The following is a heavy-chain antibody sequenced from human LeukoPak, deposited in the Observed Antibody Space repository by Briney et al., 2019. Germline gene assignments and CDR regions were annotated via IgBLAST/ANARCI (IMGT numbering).Heavy chain of an antibody. CDR2: VNHSGST. V-gene: IGHV4-34*01. Sequence: NSSETLSLTCAVHGGSFSGYYWSWIRQPPGKGLEWIGEVNHSGSTNYNPSLKSRVTISVDTSKNQFSLKLSSVTAADTAVYYCAADSSSRDYWGQGTLVTVSS. J-gene: IGHJ4*02. D-gene: IGHD6-6*01. CDR3: AADSSSRDY. CDR1: GGSFSGYY.